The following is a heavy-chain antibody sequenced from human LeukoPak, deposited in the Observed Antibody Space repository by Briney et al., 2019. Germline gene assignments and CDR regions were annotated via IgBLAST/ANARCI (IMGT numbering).Heavy chain of an antibody. D-gene: IGHD1-26*01. CDR3: VYSGNYRFDY. CDR1: GFTFRSYD. CDR2: ISYDGSNK. V-gene: IGHV3-30*03. J-gene: IGHJ4*02. Sequence: PGGSLRLSCAASGFTFRSYDMHWVRQAPGKGLQWVAVISYDGSNKYHTDSVKGRFTISRDNAKNTLYLEMNSLRDEDTAIYYCVYSGNYRFDYWGQGTLVTVSS.